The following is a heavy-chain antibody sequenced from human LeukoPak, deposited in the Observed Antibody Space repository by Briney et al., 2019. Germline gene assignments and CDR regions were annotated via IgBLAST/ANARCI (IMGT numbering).Heavy chain of an antibody. D-gene: IGHD6-13*01. CDR1: GFTFSSYT. CDR2: ISGSGDST. Sequence: GGSLRLSCAASGFTFSSYTMIWVRQAPGKGLEWVSAISGSGDSTSYADSVKGRFTISRDTSKNTLYLQMNSLRAEDTAVYYCARGHSSTWYGTDVWGEGTTVTVSS. J-gene: IGHJ6*04. V-gene: IGHV3-23*01. CDR3: ARGHSSTWYGTDV.